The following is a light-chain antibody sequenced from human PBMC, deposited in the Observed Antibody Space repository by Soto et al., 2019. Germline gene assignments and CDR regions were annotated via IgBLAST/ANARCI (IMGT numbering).Light chain of an antibody. J-gene: IGLJ1*01. CDR3: GSWDSSLSAYV. V-gene: IGLV3-21*02. CDR1: NIGSKS. Sequence: SYELTQPPSVSVAPGQTARITCGGNNIGSKSVHWYQQKPGQAPVLVVYDDSDRPSGIPERFSGSKSGTSATLGITGFQTGDEADYYCGSWDSSLSAYVFGTGTKLTVL. CDR2: DDS.